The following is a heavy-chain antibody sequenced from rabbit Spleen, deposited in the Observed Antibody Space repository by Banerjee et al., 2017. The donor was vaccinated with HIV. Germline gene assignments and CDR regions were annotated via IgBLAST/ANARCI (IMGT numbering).Heavy chain of an antibody. J-gene: IGHJ3*01. Sequence: QEQLVESGGGLVQPEGSLTLTCTASGFSFSNNYYMYWVRQALGKGPEWIACIYNGDGGTYYATWAKGRFTISKTSSTTVTLQMTSLTAADTATYFCATGSGAWATRLDLWGPGTLVTVS. D-gene: IGHD1-1*01. V-gene: IGHV1S45*01. CDR2: IYNGDGGT. CDR1: GFSFSNNYY. CDR3: ATGSGAWATRLDL.